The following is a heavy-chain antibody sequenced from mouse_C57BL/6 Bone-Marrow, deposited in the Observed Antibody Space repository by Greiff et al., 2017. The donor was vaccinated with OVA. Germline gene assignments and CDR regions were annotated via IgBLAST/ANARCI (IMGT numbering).Heavy chain of an antibody. D-gene: IGHD4-1*01. Sequence: VQLQQSGPELVKPGASVKISCKASGYAFSSSWMNWVKQRPGKGLEWIGRIYPGDGDTNYNGKFKGKATLTADKSSSTAYMQLSSLTSEDSAVYFCARPSLTGGLAYWGQGTLVTVSA. CDR2: IYPGDGDT. CDR3: ARPSLTGGLAY. J-gene: IGHJ3*01. V-gene: IGHV1-82*01. CDR1: GYAFSSSW.